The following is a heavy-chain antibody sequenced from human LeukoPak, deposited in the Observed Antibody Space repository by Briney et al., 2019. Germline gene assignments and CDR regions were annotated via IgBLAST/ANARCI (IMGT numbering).Heavy chain of an antibody. J-gene: IGHJ6*02. CDR2: ITGSSSTI. D-gene: IGHD6-13*01. CDR3: AKDAYSSSWYSSYYGMDV. CDR1: GFTFSSYN. Sequence: GGSLRLSCAASGFTFSSYNMHWVRQAPGKGLEWLSYITGSSSTIYYAGSMKGRFTISRDNAKNSLYLQMNSLRDEDTAVYYCAKDAYSSSWYSSYYGMDVWGQGTTVTVSS. V-gene: IGHV3-48*02.